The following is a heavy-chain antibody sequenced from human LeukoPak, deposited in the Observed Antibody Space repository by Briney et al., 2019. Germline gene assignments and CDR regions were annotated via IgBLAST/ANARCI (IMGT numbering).Heavy chain of an antibody. V-gene: IGHV3-23*01. Sequence: PGGSLRLSCAASGFTFSNYAMSWVRQAPGKGLEGVSVISGSGGSTYYADSVKGRFTISRDNSKNTLYLQMNRLRADDTAVYSCAKDMTDCSSSNCYCWFDPWGQGTLVTASS. CDR1: GFTFSNYA. CDR2: ISGSGGST. J-gene: IGHJ5*02. D-gene: IGHD2-2*01. CDR3: AKDMTDCSSSNCYCWFDP.